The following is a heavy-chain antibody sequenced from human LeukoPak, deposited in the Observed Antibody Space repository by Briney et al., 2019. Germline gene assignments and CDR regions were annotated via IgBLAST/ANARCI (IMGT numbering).Heavy chain of an antibody. J-gene: IGHJ6*02. D-gene: IGHD6-13*01. CDR2: INAGNGNT. V-gene: IGHV1-3*01. CDR3: ARETQQLPAGGMDV. Sequence: GASVKVSCKASGYTFTSYAMHWVRQAPGQRLEWMGWINAGNGNTKYSQKFQGRVTITRDTSASTAYMELSSLRSEDTAVYYCARETQQLPAGGMDVWGQGTTVAVSS. CDR1: GYTFTSYA.